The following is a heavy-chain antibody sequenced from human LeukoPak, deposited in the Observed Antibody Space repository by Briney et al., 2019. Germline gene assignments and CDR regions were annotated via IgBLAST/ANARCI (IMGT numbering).Heavy chain of an antibody. V-gene: IGHV4-34*01. Sequence: SETLSLTCAVYGGSFSGYYWSWIRQPPGKGLEWIGEINHSGSTNYNPSLKSRVTISVDTSKNQFSLKLSSVTAADTAVYYCARDSSSWYFDYWGQGTLVTVSS. CDR1: GGSFSGYY. CDR2: INHSGST. CDR3: ARDSSSWYFDY. D-gene: IGHD6-13*01. J-gene: IGHJ4*02.